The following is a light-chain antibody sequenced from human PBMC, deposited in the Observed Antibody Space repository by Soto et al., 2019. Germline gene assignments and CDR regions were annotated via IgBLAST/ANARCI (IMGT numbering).Light chain of an antibody. Sequence: EIVLTQSPGTLSLSPGERATLSCRASQSVSSSYLAWYQQKPGQAPRLLIYGASSRATGIPDRFSGSGSGTYSTLTIRLLEPEDFAVYYCQQYSRSHLVTFGQGTRLEIK. CDR1: QSVSSSY. V-gene: IGKV3-20*01. CDR2: GAS. CDR3: QQYSRSHLVT. J-gene: IGKJ5*01.